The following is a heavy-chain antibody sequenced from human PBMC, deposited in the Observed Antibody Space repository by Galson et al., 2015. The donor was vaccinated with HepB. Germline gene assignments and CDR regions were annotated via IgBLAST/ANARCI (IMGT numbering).Heavy chain of an antibody. Sequence: SLRLSCAASGFTFSSYAMHWVRQAPGKGLEWVAVISYDGSNKYYADSVKGRFTISRDNSKNTLYLQMNSLRAEDTAVYYCARDLNLGTWGQGTLVTVSS. CDR3: ARDLNLGT. CDR1: GFTFSSYA. V-gene: IGHV3-30-3*01. J-gene: IGHJ4*02. D-gene: IGHD3-10*01. CDR2: ISYDGSNK.